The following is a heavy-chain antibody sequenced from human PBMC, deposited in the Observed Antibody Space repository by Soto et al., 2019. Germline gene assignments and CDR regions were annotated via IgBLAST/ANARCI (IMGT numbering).Heavy chain of an antibody. J-gene: IGHJ6*02. Sequence: QVQLQESGPGLVRPSETLSLTCAVSGGSVRRNNWWGWVRQPPGKGLAWIGEIHPSGNTNYNPSRKSRVTKPVDKSKTQFSLKLTSVTAAYTAVYYGVKSMTTVNIDDYYYTGLDVWGQGTSVTVSS. D-gene: IGHD4-17*01. CDR1: GGSVRRNNW. CDR2: IHPSGNT. CDR3: VKSMTTVNIDDYYYTGLDV. V-gene: IGHV4-4*02.